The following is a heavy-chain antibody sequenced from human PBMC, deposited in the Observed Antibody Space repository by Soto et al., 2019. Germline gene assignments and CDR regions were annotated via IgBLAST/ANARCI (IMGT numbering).Heavy chain of an antibody. CDR3: AKTRGYYYYGMDV. CDR2: ISGSGGST. Sequence: GGSLRLSCAASGFTFSSYAMSWVRQAPGKGLEWVSAISGSGGSTYYADSAKGRFTISRDNSKNTLYLQMNSLRAEDTAVYYCAKTRGYYYYGMDVWGQGTTVTVSS. V-gene: IGHV3-23*01. D-gene: IGHD3-10*01. CDR1: GFTFSSYA. J-gene: IGHJ6*02.